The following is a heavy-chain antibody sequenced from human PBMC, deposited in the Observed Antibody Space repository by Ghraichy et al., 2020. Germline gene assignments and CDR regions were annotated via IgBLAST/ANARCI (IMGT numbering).Heavy chain of an antibody. V-gene: IGHV1-24*01. CDR1: GYTLIELS. J-gene: IGHJ4*02. CDR3: AADLYGGGFDY. CDR2: FNRGDGKT. D-gene: IGHD2-21*01. Sequence: ASVKVSCKVSGYTLIELSINLVRQAPGKGLEWMGGFNRGDGKTVYAQAFQGRLTMTEDTSTATAHMELSSLRSDDTATFYCAADLYGGGFDYWGQGTLVTVSS.